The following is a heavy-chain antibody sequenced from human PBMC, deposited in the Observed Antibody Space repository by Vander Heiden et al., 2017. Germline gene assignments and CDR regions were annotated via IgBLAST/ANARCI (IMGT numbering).Heavy chain of an antibody. D-gene: IGHD3-10*01. J-gene: IGHJ4*02. CDR1: GGSFSGYY. Sequence: QVQLQQWGAGLLKPSETLSLTCAVYGGSFSGYYWSWIRQPPGKGLEWIGEINHSGSTNYNPALKSRVTISVDTSKNQLSLKISSVTAADTAVYYCARDHYYGSGSFDYWGQGTLVTVSS. CDR2: INHSGST. CDR3: ARDHYYGSGSFDY. V-gene: IGHV4-34*01.